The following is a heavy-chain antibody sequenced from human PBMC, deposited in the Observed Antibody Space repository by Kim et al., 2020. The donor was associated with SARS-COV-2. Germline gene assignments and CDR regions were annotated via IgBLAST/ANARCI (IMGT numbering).Heavy chain of an antibody. J-gene: IGHJ6*02. Sequence: ASVKVSCKASGYTFTSYGISWVRQAPGQGLEWMGWISAYNGNTNYAQKLQGRVTMTTDTSTSTAYMELRSLRSDDTAAYYCAREVGGFGASYYYYGMDVWGQGTTVTVSS. D-gene: IGHD3-10*01. CDR3: AREVGGFGASYYYYGMDV. V-gene: IGHV1-18*01. CDR2: ISAYNGNT. CDR1: GYTFTSYG.